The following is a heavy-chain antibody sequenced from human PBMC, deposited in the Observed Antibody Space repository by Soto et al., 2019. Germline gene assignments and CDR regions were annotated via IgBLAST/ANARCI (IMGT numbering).Heavy chain of an antibody. CDR1: GFTFSSYS. V-gene: IGHV3-21*01. Sequence: EVQLVESGGGLVKPGGSLRLSCAASGFTFSSYSMNWVRQAPGKGLEWVSSISSSSSYIYYADSVKGRFTISRDNAKNSLYLQMNSLRAEDTAVYYCARDKRDRGFGELSPDYWGQGTLVTVSS. D-gene: IGHD3-10*01. J-gene: IGHJ4*02. CDR3: ARDKRDRGFGELSPDY. CDR2: ISSSSSYI.